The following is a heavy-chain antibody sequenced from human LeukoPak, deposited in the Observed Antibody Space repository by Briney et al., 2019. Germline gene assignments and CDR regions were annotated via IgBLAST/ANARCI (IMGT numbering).Heavy chain of an antibody. D-gene: IGHD3-22*01. CDR2: IYPKVGGT. Sequence: GASLKVSCKASGYTFTGYYMHWGRPAPGQGLEGMGGIYPKVGGTNYAQKFQGKVTMTRDTSISTAYMELSRLRSNDTAVYYCARDYDYDSSGYYSPFDYWGQGTLVTVSS. J-gene: IGHJ4*02. V-gene: IGHV1-2*02. CDR1: GYTFTGYY. CDR3: ARDYDYDSSGYYSPFDY.